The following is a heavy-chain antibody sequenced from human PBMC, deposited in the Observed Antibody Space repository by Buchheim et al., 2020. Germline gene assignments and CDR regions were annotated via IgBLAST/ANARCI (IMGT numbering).Heavy chain of an antibody. CDR2: IIPSVGTA. CDR1: GDTFSSYD. V-gene: IGHV1-69*06. D-gene: IGHD2-2*01. CDR3: ARQVGVVGVRDYYYYYMDV. Sequence: QVQLVQSGAEVKKPGSSVKVSCKASGDTFSSYDISWVRQAPGQGLEWMGGIIPSVGTASYAQKFQGRVTITRDKSTSTAYMELSSLRSEDTAVYYCARQVGVVGVRDYYYYYMDVWGKGT. J-gene: IGHJ6*03.